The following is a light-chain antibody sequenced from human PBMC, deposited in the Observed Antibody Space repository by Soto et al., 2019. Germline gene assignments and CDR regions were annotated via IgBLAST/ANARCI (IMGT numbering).Light chain of an antibody. CDR1: QSVSSRY. V-gene: IGKV3-20*01. Sequence: EIVLTQSPGTLSLSPGERATLSCRASQSVSSRYLAWYQQKPGQAPRLLIYGASSRATGIPDRFRGSWAGTDFTLTIRRLEPEDFAVYYCQQYGSSPTFGQGTKVEIK. CDR2: GAS. CDR3: QQYGSSPT. J-gene: IGKJ1*01.